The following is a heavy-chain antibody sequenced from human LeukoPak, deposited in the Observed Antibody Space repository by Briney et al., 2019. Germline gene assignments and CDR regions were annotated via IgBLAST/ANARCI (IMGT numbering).Heavy chain of an antibody. J-gene: IGHJ4*02. CDR2: ISAYNGNT. CDR3: ARDAAIYDSNGYYYLW. Sequence: ASVKVSCKASGYTFTSYGISWVRQAPGQGLEWMGWISAYNGNTNYAQKLQGGVTMTTDTSTSTAYMELRSLRSEDTAVYYCARDAAIYDSNGYYYLWWGQGTLVTVSS. D-gene: IGHD3-22*01. V-gene: IGHV1-18*01. CDR1: GYTFTSYG.